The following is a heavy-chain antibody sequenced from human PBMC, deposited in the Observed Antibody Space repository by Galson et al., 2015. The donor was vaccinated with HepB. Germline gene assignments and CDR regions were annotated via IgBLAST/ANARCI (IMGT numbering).Heavy chain of an antibody. D-gene: IGHD2-2*01. CDR1: GFTFSSYA. V-gene: IGHV3-30-3*01. CDR2: ISYDGSNK. CDR3: ARALSSTSVYMDV. Sequence: SLRLSCAASGFTFSSYAMHWVRQAPGKGLEWVAVISYDGSNKYYADSVKGRFTISRDNSKNTLYLQMNSLRAEDTAVYYCARALSSTSVYMDVWGKGTTVTVSS. J-gene: IGHJ6*03.